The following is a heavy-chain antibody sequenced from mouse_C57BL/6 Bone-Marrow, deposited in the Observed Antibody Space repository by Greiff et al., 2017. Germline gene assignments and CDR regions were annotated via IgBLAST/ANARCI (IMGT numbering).Heavy chain of an antibody. J-gene: IGHJ4*01. CDR1: GYSFTDYN. D-gene: IGHD2-4*01. CDR3: ARGYDYDYAMDY. V-gene: IGHV1-39*01. CDR2: INPNYGTT. Sequence: EVQLQQSGPELVKPGASVKISCKASGYSFTDYNMNWVKQSNGKSLEWIGVINPNYGTTSYNQKFKGKATLSVDQASNTAYMQLNILTSEDSAVYNCARGYDYDYAMDYWGQGTSVTVSS.